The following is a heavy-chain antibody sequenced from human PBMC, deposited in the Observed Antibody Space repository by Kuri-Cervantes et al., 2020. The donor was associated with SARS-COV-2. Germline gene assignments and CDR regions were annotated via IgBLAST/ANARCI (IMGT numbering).Heavy chain of an antibody. CDR2: KNTNTGHP. D-gene: IGHD1-26*01. Sequence: ASVKVSCKASGYTFTTYSMNWVRQAPGQGLEWMGCKNTNTGHPTYAQGFTGRFVFSLDTSVSTAYLQISSLKAEDTAVYYCAREDPLVGATGGYWGQGTLVTVSS. V-gene: IGHV7-4-1*02. CDR1: GYTFTTYS. CDR3: AREDPLVGATGGY. J-gene: IGHJ4*02.